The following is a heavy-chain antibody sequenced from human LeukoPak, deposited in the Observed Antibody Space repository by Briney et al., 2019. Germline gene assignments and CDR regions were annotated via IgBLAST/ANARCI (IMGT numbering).Heavy chain of an antibody. CDR1: GFTFNTYW. V-gene: IGHV3-7*01. J-gene: IGHJ2*01. CDR3: ARDQRGWELLSRLRQFYWYFDL. D-gene: IGHD1-26*01. Sequence: GGSLRLSCAVSGFTFNTYWMSWVRQAPGKGLEWVANIQPDGSEKYYVDSVKGRFTISRDNAKNSLYLQMNSLRAEDTAVYYCARDQRGWELLSRLRQFYWYFDLWGRGTLVTVSS. CDR2: IQPDGSEK.